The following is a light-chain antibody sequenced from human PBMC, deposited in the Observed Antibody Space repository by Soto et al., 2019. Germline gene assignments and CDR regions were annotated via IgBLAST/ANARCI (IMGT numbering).Light chain of an antibody. Sequence: QSALTQPASVSGSPGQSITISCTGTSSDDGSYNLVSWYQQHPGKAPKPMIYEVSKRPSGVSNRFSGSKSGNTASLTISGLQAEDEADYYCCSYAGSSTFEVFGGGTKLTVL. CDR3: CSYAGSSTFEV. V-gene: IGLV2-23*02. J-gene: IGLJ2*01. CDR2: EVS. CDR1: SSDDGSYNL.